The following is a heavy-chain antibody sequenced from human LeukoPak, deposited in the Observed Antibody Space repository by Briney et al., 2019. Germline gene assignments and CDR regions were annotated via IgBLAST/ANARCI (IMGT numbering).Heavy chain of an antibody. J-gene: IGHJ4*02. CDR2: INPNSGGT. V-gene: IGHV1-2*02. Sequence: ASVKVSCKASGYTFTGYYMHWVRQAPGQGLEWMGWINPNSGGTNYAQKFQGRVTMTRDTSISTAYMELSRLRSDDTAVYYCARGGSTYYYDSSGYYLLTPFDYWGQGTLVTVSS. D-gene: IGHD3-22*01. CDR1: GYTFTGYY. CDR3: ARGGSTYYYDSSGYYLLTPFDY.